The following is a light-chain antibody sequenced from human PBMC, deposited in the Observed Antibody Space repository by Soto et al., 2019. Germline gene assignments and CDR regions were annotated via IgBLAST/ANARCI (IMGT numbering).Light chain of an antibody. CDR3: QQSYSTLYT. V-gene: IGKV1-39*01. J-gene: IGKJ2*01. CDR1: QSISIY. Sequence: DIQMTQSPSYLSASVGDRVTITCRASQSISIYLNWYQQKPGKAPKLLIYAASSLQSGVPSRFSGSGSGTDFTLTISSLQPEDFATDYCQQSYSTLYTFGQGTKLEIK. CDR2: AAS.